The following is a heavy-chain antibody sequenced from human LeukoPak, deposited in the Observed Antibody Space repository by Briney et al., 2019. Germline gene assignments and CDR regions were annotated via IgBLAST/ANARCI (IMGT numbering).Heavy chain of an antibody. CDR1: GIDFKVYE. Sequence: GGSLRLSCVASGIDFKVYEMHWVRQSPGKGLEWVALISDNGLRTNYAESLKGRFIVSRDDSKNTMDLQMNDLRVEDTGVYFCARERRGYGYGTLDPWGQGTLVTVSS. CDR3: ARERRGYGYGTLDP. CDR2: ISDNGLRT. J-gene: IGHJ5*02. V-gene: IGHV3-30*04. D-gene: IGHD5-12*01.